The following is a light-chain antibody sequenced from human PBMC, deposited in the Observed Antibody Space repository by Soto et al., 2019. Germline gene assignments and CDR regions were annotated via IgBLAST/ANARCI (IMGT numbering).Light chain of an antibody. CDR3: QQRSNWPPIT. V-gene: IGKV3-11*01. Sequence: EIVLAQSPATLSLAPGERARLSCRASQSVKTFLVWYQQRPGQPPRLLIHDASHRAAGIPARFSGSGFGTDFTLTISSLEPEDAAVYYCQQRSNWPPITFGQGTLLEI. CDR1: QSVKTF. J-gene: IGKJ5*01. CDR2: DAS.